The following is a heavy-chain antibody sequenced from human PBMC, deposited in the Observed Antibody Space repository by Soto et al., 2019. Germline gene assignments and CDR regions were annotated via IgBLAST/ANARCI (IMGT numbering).Heavy chain of an antibody. CDR3: ARERGGDSWFDP. J-gene: IGHJ5*02. V-gene: IGHV4-30-4*01. D-gene: IGHD2-21*02. CDR2: IYYSGST. CDR1: GGSISSGDYY. Sequence: PSETLSLTCTVSGGSISSGDYYWSWIRQPPGKGLEWIGYIYYSGSTYYNPSLKSRVTISVDTSKNQFSLKLSSVTAADTAVYFCARERGGDSWFDPWGQGTLVTVSS.